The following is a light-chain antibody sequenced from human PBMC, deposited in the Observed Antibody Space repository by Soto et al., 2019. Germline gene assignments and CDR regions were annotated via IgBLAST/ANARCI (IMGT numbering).Light chain of an antibody. V-gene: IGKV1D-13*01. CDR3: QQFNNYPFT. CDR1: QGISSA. J-gene: IGKJ3*01. Sequence: AIQLTQSPSSLSASVGDRVTITGRASQGISSALAWYQQKPGKAPKLLIYDASSLESGVPSRFSGSGSGTDFTLTISSLQPEDFATYYCQQFNNYPFTVGPGTKVDIK. CDR2: DAS.